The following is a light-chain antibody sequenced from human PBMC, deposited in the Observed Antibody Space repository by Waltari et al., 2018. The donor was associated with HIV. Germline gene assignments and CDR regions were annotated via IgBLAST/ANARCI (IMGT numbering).Light chain of an antibody. CDR2: FNN. CDR1: SSNVGSNN. V-gene: IGLV1-44*01. Sequence: QSVLTQPPSASGTPGQRVTISCSGGSSNVGSNNVHWYQQLPGEAPKLLIYFNNQQPAGVPDRFSGSKSGSAASLAISGLQSEDEADYYCAARDDGLHGVVFGGGTKVTVL. J-gene: IGLJ3*02. CDR3: AARDDGLHGVV.